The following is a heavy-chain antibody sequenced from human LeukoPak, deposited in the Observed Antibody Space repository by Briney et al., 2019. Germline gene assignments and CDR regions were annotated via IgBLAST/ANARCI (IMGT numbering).Heavy chain of an antibody. V-gene: IGHV3-7*01. CDR2: IKQDGSEK. Sequence: GGSLRLSCAASGLTFSSYWMSWVRQAPGKGLEWVANIKQDGSEKYYVDSVKGRFTISRDNAKNSLYLQMNSLRAEDTAVYYCARVDRARTANFDYWGQGTLVTVSS. D-gene: IGHD2-21*02. J-gene: IGHJ4*02. CDR1: GLTFSSYW. CDR3: ARVDRARTANFDY.